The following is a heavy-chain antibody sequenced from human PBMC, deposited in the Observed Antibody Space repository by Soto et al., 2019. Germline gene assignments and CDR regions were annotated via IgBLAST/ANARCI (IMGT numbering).Heavy chain of an antibody. Sequence: QVQLVQSGAEVKKPGSSVKVSCKASGGTFSSYAISWVRQAPGQGLEWMGGIIPIFGTANYAQKFQGRVTITADESTSTAYMELSSLRSEDTAVYYCTSVCSGGSCYGWFWFDPWGQGTLVTVSS. CDR3: TSVCSGGSCYGWFWFDP. V-gene: IGHV1-69*01. CDR1: GGTFSSYA. J-gene: IGHJ5*02. D-gene: IGHD2-15*01. CDR2: IIPIFGTA.